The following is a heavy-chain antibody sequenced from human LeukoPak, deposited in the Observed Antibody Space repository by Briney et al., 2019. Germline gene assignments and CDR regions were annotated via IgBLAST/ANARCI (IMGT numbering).Heavy chain of an antibody. CDR1: GFTFSSYA. D-gene: IGHD3-10*01. CDR3: AKGKWFGELFSYCFDY. V-gene: IGHV3-23*01. Sequence: GGSLRLSCAASGFTFSSYAMSWVRQAPGKGLEWVSAISGSGGSTYYTDSVKGRFTISRDNSKNTLYLQMNSLRAVDTAVYYCAKGKWFGELFSYCFDYWGQGTLVTVSS. CDR2: ISGSGGST. J-gene: IGHJ4*02.